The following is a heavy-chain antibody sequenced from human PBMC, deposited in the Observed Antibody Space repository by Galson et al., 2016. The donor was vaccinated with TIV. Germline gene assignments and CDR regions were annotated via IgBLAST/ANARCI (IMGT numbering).Heavy chain of an antibody. CDR1: GYPVTTYY. CDR3: ARTQSCGGDCYYFDY. V-gene: IGHV1-46*01. Sequence: SVKVSCKASGYPVTTYYMHWVRQGPGQGLEWMGLINPSGGGTTYAQNFQGRLTLTRDTSTSTVYMELSSLRSEDTAVYFCARTQSCGGDCYYFDYWGQGALVTVSS. D-gene: IGHD2-21*02. CDR2: INPSGGGT. J-gene: IGHJ4*02.